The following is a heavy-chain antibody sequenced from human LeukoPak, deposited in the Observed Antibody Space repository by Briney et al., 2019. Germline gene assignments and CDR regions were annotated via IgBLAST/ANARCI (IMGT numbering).Heavy chain of an antibody. J-gene: IGHJ3*02. D-gene: IGHD2-2*01. CDR3: ASPTGRGCTSSSCYVDAFDI. V-gene: IGHV5-51*01. CDR2: IFPGDSDT. CDR1: GHSFTYYW. Sequence: GESLKISCKASGHSFTYYWIGWVRQMPGKGLEWMGVIFPGDSDTTYSPSFQGQVTISADKSISTAYLQWSSLKASDTAIYYCASPTGRGCTSSSCYVDAFDIWGQGTMVTVSS.